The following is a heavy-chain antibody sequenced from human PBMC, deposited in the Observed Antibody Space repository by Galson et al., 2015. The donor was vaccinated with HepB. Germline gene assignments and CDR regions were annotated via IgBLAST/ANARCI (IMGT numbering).Heavy chain of an antibody. CDR3: ARDLLDYYGSGSYGI. V-gene: IGHV3-53*04. J-gene: IGHJ4*02. Sequence: SLRLSCAASGFTVSSNYMSWVRQAPGKGLEWVSVIYSGGSTYYAGSVKGRFTISRHNSKNTLYLQMNSLRAEDTAVYYCARDLLDYYGSGSYGIWGQGTLVTVSS. CDR2: IYSGGST. D-gene: IGHD3-10*01. CDR1: GFTVSSNY.